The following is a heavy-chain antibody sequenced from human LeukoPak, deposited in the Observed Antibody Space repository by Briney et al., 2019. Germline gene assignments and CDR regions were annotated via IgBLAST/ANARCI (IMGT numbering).Heavy chain of an antibody. CDR1: GGSISSYY. J-gene: IGHJ4*02. D-gene: IGHD4-23*01. V-gene: IGHV4-59*06. CDR3: ARDARWSRKGSAVDY. Sequence: SETLSLTCTVSGGSISSYYWSWIRQHPGKGLEWIGYIYYSGSTYYNPSLKSRVTISVDTSKNEFPLSLSSVTAADTAVYYCARDARWSRKGSAVDYWGQGTLVTVSS. CDR2: IYYSGST.